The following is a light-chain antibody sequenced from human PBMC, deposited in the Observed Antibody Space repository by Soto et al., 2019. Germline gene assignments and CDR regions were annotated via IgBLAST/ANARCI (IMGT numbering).Light chain of an antibody. CDR2: DAS. CDR1: QSVSSY. J-gene: IGKJ3*01. V-gene: IGKV3-11*01. CDR3: QQRSNWPRGT. Sequence: PGERATLSCRASQSVSSYLAWYQQKPGQAPRLLIYDASNRATGIPVRFSGSGSGTDFTLTISSLEPEDFAVYYCQQRSNWPRGTFGPGTKVDI.